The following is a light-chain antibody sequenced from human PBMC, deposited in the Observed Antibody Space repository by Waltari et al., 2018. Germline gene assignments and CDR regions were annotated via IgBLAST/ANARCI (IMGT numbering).Light chain of an antibody. V-gene: IGKV3-20*01. CDR2: GAS. Sequence: EIVLTQSPGTLSLSPGGRATLSCRASQSVGRYLAWYQQKPSQAPRLLIYGASTRATGIPDRFSGSGSGTDFSLIISRLEPEDFAVYFCQKYEALPATFGQGTKVEIK. CDR3: QKYEALPAT. CDR1: QSVGRY. J-gene: IGKJ1*01.